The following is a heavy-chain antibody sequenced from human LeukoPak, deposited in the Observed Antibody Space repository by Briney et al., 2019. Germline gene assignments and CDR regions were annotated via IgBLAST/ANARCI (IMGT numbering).Heavy chain of an antibody. J-gene: IGHJ4*02. D-gene: IGHD6-13*01. CDR1: GGSFSGYY. V-gene: IGHV4-34*01. Sequence: SETLSLTCAVYGGSFSGYYWSWIRQPPGKGLEWIGEINHSGSTNYSPSLKSRVTISVDTSKNQFSLKLSSVTAADTAVYYCASQARQLALFDYWGQGTLVTVSS. CDR3: ASQARQLALFDY. CDR2: INHSGST.